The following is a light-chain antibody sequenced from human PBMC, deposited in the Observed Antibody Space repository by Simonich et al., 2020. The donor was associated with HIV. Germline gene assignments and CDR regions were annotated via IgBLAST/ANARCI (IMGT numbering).Light chain of an antibody. CDR2: KAS. CDR1: ESISSW. J-gene: IGKJ1*01. V-gene: IGKV1-5*03. CDR3: QQYNSYTWT. Sequence: DIQMTQSPSTLSASVGDRVTITCRASESISSWLAWYQQKSGKAPKLLSYKASSLKSGVPSRFSGSGSGTEFTLTISSPQPDDFATYFCQQYNSYTWTFGQGTKVEIK.